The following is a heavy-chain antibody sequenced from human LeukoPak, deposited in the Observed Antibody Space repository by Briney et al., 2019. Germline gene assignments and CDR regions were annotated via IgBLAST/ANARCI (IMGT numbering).Heavy chain of an antibody. V-gene: IGHV3-23*01. CDR2: IVGSGGRT. Sequence: GGSLRLSCAASGFGFSSYAMSWVRQAPGKGLEWVSTIVGSGGRTYYADSVKGRFTISRDNSENTLYLQMISLRAVDTAIYYCAQEGAIDSDSWGQGTLVTVSS. CDR3: AQEGAIDSDS. CDR1: GFGFSSYA. J-gene: IGHJ4*02. D-gene: IGHD3-3*01.